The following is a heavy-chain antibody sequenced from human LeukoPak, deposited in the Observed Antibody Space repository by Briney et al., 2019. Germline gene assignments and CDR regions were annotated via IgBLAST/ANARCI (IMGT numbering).Heavy chain of an antibody. CDR3: ARDPGIYMVRGVIDY. CDR1: GFTFSSYG. Sequence: GRSLRLSCAASGFTFSSYGMHWVRQAPGKGLEWVAVIWYDGSNKYYADSVKGRFTISRDNSKNTLYLQMNSLRAEDTAVYYCARDPGIYMVRGVIDYWAREPWSPSPQ. V-gene: IGHV3-33*01. CDR2: IWYDGSNK. J-gene: IGHJ4*02. D-gene: IGHD3-10*01.